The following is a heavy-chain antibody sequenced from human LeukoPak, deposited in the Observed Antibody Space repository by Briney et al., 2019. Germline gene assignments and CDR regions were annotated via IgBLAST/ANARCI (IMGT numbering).Heavy chain of an antibody. Sequence: PSQTLSLTCAVSGGSISSGGYSWSWIRQPPGKGLEWIGYTYHSGSTYYNPSLKSRVTISVDRSKNQFSLKLSSVTAADTAVYYCARVRRETYCGGDCYSGWFDPWGQGTLVTVSS. CDR3: ARVRRETYCGGDCYSGWFDP. CDR2: TYHSGST. CDR1: GGSISSGGYS. J-gene: IGHJ5*02. V-gene: IGHV4-30-2*01. D-gene: IGHD2-21*02.